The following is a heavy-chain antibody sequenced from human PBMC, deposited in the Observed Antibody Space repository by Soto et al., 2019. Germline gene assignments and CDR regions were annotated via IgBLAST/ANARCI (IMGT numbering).Heavy chain of an antibody. V-gene: IGHV4-59*08. CDR1: GGSISSYY. D-gene: IGHD4-17*01. CDR2: IYYSGST. Sequence: QVQLQESGPGLVKPSETLSLTCTVSGGSISSYYWSWIRQPPGKGLEWIGYIYYSGSTNYNPSLKSRVTISVDTSKNQFSLKLSSVTAADTAVYYCARHETTVVTPLHYWGQGTLVTVSS. J-gene: IGHJ4*02. CDR3: ARHETTVVTPLHY.